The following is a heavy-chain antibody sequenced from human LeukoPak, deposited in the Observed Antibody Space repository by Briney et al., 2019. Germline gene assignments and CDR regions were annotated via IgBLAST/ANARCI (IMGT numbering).Heavy chain of an antibody. CDR2: ISGSDSST. V-gene: IGHV3-23*01. D-gene: IGHD5/OR15-5a*01. J-gene: IGHJ6*02. CDR1: GFTFSSYA. Sequence: GGSLRLSCAASGFTFSSYAMSWVRQTPGKGLEWVSVISGSDSSTYYADSVRGRFTISRDNSENTLYLQMNSLRAEDTAVYYCARIGLRDYYYSMDVWGQGTTVTVSS. CDR3: ARIGLRDYYYSMDV.